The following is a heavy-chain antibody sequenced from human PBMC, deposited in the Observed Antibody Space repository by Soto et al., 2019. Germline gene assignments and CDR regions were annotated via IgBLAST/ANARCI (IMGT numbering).Heavy chain of an antibody. CDR3: TTDRGYLTFDY. CDR1: GFSFSNSG. CDR2: IKEDGTAK. J-gene: IGHJ4*02. V-gene: IGHV3-7*01. Sequence: PGGSLRLSCAASGFSFSNSGMNWVRQAPGKGLEWVANIKEDGTAKYYLDSVKGRFTVSRDNVKNSLYLQMNSLRAEDTAMYYCTTDRGYLTFDYWGPGTLVTVSS. D-gene: IGHD3-22*01.